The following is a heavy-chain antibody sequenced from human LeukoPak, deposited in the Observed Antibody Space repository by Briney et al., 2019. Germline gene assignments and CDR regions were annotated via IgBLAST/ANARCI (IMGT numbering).Heavy chain of an antibody. V-gene: IGHV3-66*02. Sequence: GGSLRLSCAASGFTVSSNYRSWVRQAPGKGLEWVSVIYSGGSTYYADSVKGRFTISRDNSKNTLYLQMNSLRAEDTAVYYCARVTSGYVSYWGQGTLVTVSS. CDR1: GFTVSSNY. CDR2: IYSGGST. CDR3: ARVTSGYVSY. J-gene: IGHJ4*02. D-gene: IGHD5-12*01.